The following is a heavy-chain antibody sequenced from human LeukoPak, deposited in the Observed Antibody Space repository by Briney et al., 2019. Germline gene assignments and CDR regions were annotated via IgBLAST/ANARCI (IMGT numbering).Heavy chain of an antibody. V-gene: IGHV4-59*08. CDR1: GGSISSYY. J-gene: IGHJ6*02. CDR2: IYYSGST. Sequence: SETLSLTCTVSGGSISSYYWSWIRQPPGKGLEWIGDIYYSGSTNYNPSLKSRVTISVDTSKNQFSLRLSSVTAADTAVYYCARQSYYYDSSGYYYYYYGMDVWGQGTTVTVSS. D-gene: IGHD3-22*01. CDR3: ARQSYYYDSSGYYYYYYGMDV.